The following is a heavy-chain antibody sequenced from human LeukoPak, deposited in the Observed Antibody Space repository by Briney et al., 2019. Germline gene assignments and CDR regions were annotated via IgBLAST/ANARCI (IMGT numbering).Heavy chain of an antibody. CDR1: GFTVSSNY. D-gene: IGHD6-13*01. CDR2: IYSGGST. CDR3: ARAPRIAAAGTRPRAFDI. Sequence: GGSLRLSCAASGFTVSSNYMSWVRQAPGKGLEWVSVIYSGGSTYYADSVKGRFTISRDNSKNTLYLQMNSLRAEDTAVYYCARAPRIAAAGTRPRAFDIWGQGTMVTVSS. J-gene: IGHJ3*02. V-gene: IGHV3-66*01.